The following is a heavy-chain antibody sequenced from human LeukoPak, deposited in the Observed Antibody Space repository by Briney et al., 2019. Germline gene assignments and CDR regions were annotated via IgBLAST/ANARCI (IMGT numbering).Heavy chain of an antibody. D-gene: IGHD5/OR15-5a*01. Sequence: SETLSLTCAVYGGSFSGYYWGWIRQPPGKGLEWIGEINHSGSTNYNPSPKSRVTISVDTSKNQFSLKLSSVTAADTAVYYCARGRVYLYYFDYWGQGTLVTVSS. CDR2: INHSGST. J-gene: IGHJ4*02. V-gene: IGHV4-34*01. CDR3: ARGRVYLYYFDY. CDR1: GGSFSGYY.